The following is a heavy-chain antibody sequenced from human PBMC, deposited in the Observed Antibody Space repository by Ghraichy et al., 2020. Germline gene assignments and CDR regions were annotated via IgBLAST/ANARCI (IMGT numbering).Heavy chain of an antibody. CDR2: INGDGRTT. Sequence: GGSLRLSYAASGFNFSNYSMHWVRQGPGKGLVWVARINGDGRTTAYADSVEGRFTISRDNAKNTLYLQMNSLRAEDTAIYYCVPNAFDIWGQGTVVTVST. CDR1: GFNFSNYS. CDR3: VPNAFDI. J-gene: IGHJ3*02. V-gene: IGHV3-74*03.